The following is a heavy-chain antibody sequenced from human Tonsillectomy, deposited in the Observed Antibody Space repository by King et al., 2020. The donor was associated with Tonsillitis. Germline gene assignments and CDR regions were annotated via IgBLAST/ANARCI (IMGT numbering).Heavy chain of an antibody. CDR1: GFTFSSYG. V-gene: IGHV3-30*18. D-gene: IGHD2-21*01. CDR3: AKVCGGDCYPAGIDY. J-gene: IGHJ4*02. Sequence: VQLVESGGGVVQPGRSLRLSCAASGFTFSSYGMHWVGQAPGKGLEWVAVISYEGSIKYYADSVKGRFTISRDNSKNTRYLQMNSLRAEDTAVYYCAKVCGGDCYPAGIDYWGQGTLVTVSS. CDR2: ISYEGSIK.